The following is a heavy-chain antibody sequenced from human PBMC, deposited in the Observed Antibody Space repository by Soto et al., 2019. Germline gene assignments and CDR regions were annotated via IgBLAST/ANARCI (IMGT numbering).Heavy chain of an antibody. V-gene: IGHV3-30-3*01. J-gene: IGHJ5*02. Sequence: QVQLVESGGGVVKPGRSLRLSCAASGFTFSSYAMHWVRQAPGKGLEWVAVISYDGSNKYYADSVKGRFTISRDNSKNMLYLQMNSLRGEDTAVYYCARGCKGDCSATRNWFDPWGQGTLVTVSS. CDR3: ARGCKGDCSATRNWFDP. CDR1: GFTFSSYA. CDR2: ISYDGSNK. D-gene: IGHD3-10*02.